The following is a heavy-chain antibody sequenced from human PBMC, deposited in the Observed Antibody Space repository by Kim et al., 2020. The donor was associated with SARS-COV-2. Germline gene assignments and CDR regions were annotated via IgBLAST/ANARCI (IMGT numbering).Heavy chain of an antibody. J-gene: IGHJ5*02. Sequence: SETLSLTCAVYGGSFSGYYWSWIRQPPGKGLEWIGEINHSGSTNYNPSLKSRVTTSVDTSKNQFSLKLSSVTAADTAVYYCARSRLRYFDWLSYWFDPWGQGTLVTVSS. D-gene: IGHD3-9*01. CDR2: INHSGST. CDR1: GGSFSGYY. V-gene: IGHV4-34*01. CDR3: ARSRLRYFDWLSYWFDP.